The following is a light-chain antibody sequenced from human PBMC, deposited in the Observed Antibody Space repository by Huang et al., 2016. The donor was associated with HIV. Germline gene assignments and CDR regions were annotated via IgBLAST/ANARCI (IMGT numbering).Light chain of an antibody. J-gene: IGKJ3*01. CDR1: QGISSY. V-gene: IGKV1-9*01. Sequence: IQLTQSPSSLSASVGDRATITCRASQGISSYLAWYQQKPGKAPKLLIYAASTLQSGVPARFSGSGSGTDFTLTISSLQPEDFATYYCQQLNSYPEGFTFGPGTKVDIE. CDR2: AAS. CDR3: QQLNSYPEGFT.